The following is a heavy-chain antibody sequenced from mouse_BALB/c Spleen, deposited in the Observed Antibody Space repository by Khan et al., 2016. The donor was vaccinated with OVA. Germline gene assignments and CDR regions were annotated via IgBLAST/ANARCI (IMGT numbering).Heavy chain of an antibody. CDR3: TRREKYGYDPSWFAY. CDR2: IDPSDSET. Sequence: QVQLQQPGAELVRPGASVKLSCKASGYTFTSYWMNWVKQRPGQGLEWIGMIDPSDSETHYNQMFKDKATLTVDRSSSTAYMQLSSLTSEDSAVYYCTRREKYGYDPSWFAYWGQGTLVTVSA. D-gene: IGHD2-2*01. CDR1: GYTFTSYW. V-gene: IGHV1-61*01. J-gene: IGHJ3*01.